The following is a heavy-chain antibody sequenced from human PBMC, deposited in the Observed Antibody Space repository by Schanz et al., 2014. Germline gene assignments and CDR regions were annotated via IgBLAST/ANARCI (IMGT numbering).Heavy chain of an antibody. CDR1: GFTFDNYA. Sequence: EVQLVESGGGLVQPGRSLRLSCAASGFTFDNYAMHWVRQAPGKGLEWVSSISWNSGSVAYADSVKGRFTISRDDAKNSLYLQMNSLRAEDTAVYYCARENLNWEAFDIWGQGTVVTVSS. CDR3: ARENLNWEAFDI. D-gene: IGHD7-27*01. CDR2: ISWNSGSV. V-gene: IGHV3-9*01. J-gene: IGHJ3*02.